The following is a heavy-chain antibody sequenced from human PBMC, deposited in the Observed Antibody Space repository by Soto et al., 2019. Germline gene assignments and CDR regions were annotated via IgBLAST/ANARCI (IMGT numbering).Heavy chain of an antibody. D-gene: IGHD3-3*01. Sequence: QERLVQSGAEVGKPGSSVKVSCKVTGGTSTRYAINWVRQAPGQGLEWMGGIVPMFGTSKYAQKFQGRVTITADTSTNIAYMELRSLRSEDTAVYYCNRGSEYDFWSGYLWGQGTLVSVSS. V-gene: IGHV1-69*06. CDR2: IVPMFGTS. CDR1: GGTSTRYA. J-gene: IGHJ4*02. CDR3: NRGSEYDFWSGYL.